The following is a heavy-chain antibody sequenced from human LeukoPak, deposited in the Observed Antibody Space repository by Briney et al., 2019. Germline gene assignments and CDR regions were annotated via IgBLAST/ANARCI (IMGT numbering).Heavy chain of an antibody. D-gene: IGHD4-23*01. J-gene: IGHJ6*03. Sequence: GGSLRLSCAASGFTFSSYEMNWVRQARGKGLEWVSYISSSGSTIYYADSVKGRFTISRDNAKNSLYLQMNSLRAEDTAVYYCARDGNPRTLYYYMDVWGKGTTVTVSS. CDR2: ISSSGSTI. CDR1: GFTFSSYE. CDR3: ARDGNPRTLYYYMDV. V-gene: IGHV3-48*03.